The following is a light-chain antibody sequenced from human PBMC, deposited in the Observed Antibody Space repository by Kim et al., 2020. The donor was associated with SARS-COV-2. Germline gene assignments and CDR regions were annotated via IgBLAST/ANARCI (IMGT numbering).Light chain of an antibody. J-gene: IGLJ2*01. CDR1: SSDVGAYDY. V-gene: IGLV2-8*01. Sequence: QSALTQPPSASGSPGQSVTISCTGTSSDVGAYDYVSWYQQHPGKAPKFMIYEVNKRPSGVPDRFSGSKSGNTASLTVSGLQTDDEADYYCSSYAGNDNLVFGGGTQLTVL. CDR3: SSYAGNDNLV. CDR2: EVN.